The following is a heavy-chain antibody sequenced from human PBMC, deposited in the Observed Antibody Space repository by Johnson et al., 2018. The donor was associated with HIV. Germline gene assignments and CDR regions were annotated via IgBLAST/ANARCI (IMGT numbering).Heavy chain of an antibody. V-gene: IGHV3-30-3*01. CDR2: ISYDGSNK. CDR1: GFTFSSYA. D-gene: IGHD1-26*01. J-gene: IGHJ3*02. Sequence: QVQLVESGGGVVQPGRSLRLSCAASGFTFSSYAMHWVRQAPGKGLEWVAVISYDGSNKYYADSVKGRFTISRDSSNNTLYLQMNSLRAEDTAVYYCARDGAWVLEDAFDIWGQGTMVTVSS. CDR3: ARDGAWVLEDAFDI.